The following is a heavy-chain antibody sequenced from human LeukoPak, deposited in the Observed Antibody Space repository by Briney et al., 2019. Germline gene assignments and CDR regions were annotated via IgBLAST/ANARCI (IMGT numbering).Heavy chain of an antibody. CDR2: IWYDGSNK. V-gene: IGHV3-33*01. D-gene: IGHD3-22*01. CDR3: ARGLYYYDSSGYYLIDY. CDR1: GFTFSSYG. Sequence: PGGSLRLSCAASGFTFSSYGMHWVRQAPGKGLEWGAVIWYDGSNKYYADSVKGRFTISRDNSKNTLYLQVNSLRAEDTAVYYCARGLYYYDSSGYYLIDYWGQGTLVTVSS. J-gene: IGHJ4*02.